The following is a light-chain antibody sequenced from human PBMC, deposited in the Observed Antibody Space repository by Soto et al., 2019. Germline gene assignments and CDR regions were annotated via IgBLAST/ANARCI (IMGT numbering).Light chain of an antibody. CDR2: AAS. V-gene: IGKV1-39*01. J-gene: IGKJ3*01. CDR1: QSISSY. CDR3: QQSYSTPQT. Sequence: DIQMTQAPSSLSASVGDRVTITCRASQSISSYLNWYQQKPGKAPKLLIYAASSLQSGVPSRFSGSGSGTDFTLTISSLQPEDFATYSCQQSYSTPQTFGPGTKVDI.